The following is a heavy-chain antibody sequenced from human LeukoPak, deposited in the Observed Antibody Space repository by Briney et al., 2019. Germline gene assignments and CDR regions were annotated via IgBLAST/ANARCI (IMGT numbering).Heavy chain of an antibody. D-gene: IGHD3-10*01. CDR2: ISSSSYI. Sequence: GGSLRLSCAASGFTFSSYSMNWVRQAPGKGLEWVSSISSSSYIYYADSVKGRFTISRDNAKNSLYLQMNSLRAEDTAVYYCARGALLWFGDRMEYYFDYWGQGTLLTVSS. V-gene: IGHV3-21*04. J-gene: IGHJ4*02. CDR1: GFTFSSYS. CDR3: ARGALLWFGDRMEYYFDY.